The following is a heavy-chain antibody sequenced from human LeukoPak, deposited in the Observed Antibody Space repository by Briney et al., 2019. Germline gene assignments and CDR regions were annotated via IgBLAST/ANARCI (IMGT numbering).Heavy chain of an antibody. J-gene: IGHJ4*02. CDR1: GGSITDYY. Sequence: PSETLSLTCTVSGGSITDYYWNWIRQPPGKGLEWIGYIYYNGNTNYNPSLKSRVTISVDTSENQFSLKLNSVTAADTAMYYCARQGGVATTLDYWGQGTLVTVSS. V-gene: IGHV4-59*08. CDR2: IYYNGNT. CDR3: ARQGGVATTLDY. D-gene: IGHD5-12*01.